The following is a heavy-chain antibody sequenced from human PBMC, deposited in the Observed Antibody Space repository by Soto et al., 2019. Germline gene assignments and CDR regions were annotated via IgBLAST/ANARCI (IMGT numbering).Heavy chain of an antibody. Sequence: QVQLVQSGAEVKKPGASVKVSCKASGYTFTSYGISWVRQAPGQGLEWMGWISAYNGNTNYAQKLQGRVTMTTDTSPSTAYMELRSLRSDDTAMYYCARDRHYDSSGYYRHDDFDIWGQGTMVTVSS. V-gene: IGHV1-18*01. J-gene: IGHJ3*02. CDR2: ISAYNGNT. CDR1: GYTFTSYG. CDR3: ARDRHYDSSGYYRHDDFDI. D-gene: IGHD3-22*01.